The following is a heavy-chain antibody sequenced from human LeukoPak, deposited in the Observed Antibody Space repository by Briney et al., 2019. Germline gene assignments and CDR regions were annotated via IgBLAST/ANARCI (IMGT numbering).Heavy chain of an antibody. CDR2: INPNSGGT. V-gene: IGHV1-2*04. J-gene: IGHJ5*02. D-gene: IGHD4-17*01. CDR3: ARDYGDYVGWFDP. Sequence: ASVKVSCKASGYTFTGYYMHWVRQAPGQGLEWMGWINPNSGGTNYAQKFQGWVTMTRDTSISTAYMELSRLRSDDTAVYYCARDYGDYVGWFDPWGQGTLVTVSS. CDR1: GYTFTGYY.